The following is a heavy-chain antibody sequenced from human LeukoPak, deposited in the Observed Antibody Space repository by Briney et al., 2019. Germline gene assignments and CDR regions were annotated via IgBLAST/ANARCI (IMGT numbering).Heavy chain of an antibody. J-gene: IGHJ4*02. D-gene: IGHD5-18*01. Sequence: PGGSLRLSCAASGFTVSSNYMSGVRQAPGKGLEWGSVIYSGGSTYYADSVKGRFTISRDNSKNTLYLQMNSLRAEDTAVYYCAIGWGYSYGYPADYWGQGTLVTVSS. CDR2: IYSGGST. CDR1: GFTVSSNY. CDR3: AIGWGYSYGYPADY. V-gene: IGHV3-53*01.